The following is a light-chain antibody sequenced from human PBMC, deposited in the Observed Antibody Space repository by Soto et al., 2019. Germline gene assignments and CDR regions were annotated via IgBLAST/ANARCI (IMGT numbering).Light chain of an antibody. CDR2: GAS. V-gene: IGKV3-20*01. J-gene: IGKJ4*01. CDR3: QQYGSSPLT. CDR1: QSVSSSY. Sequence: IVFTQSPCTLSLSQGERATLSCRASQSVSSSYLAWYQQKPGQAPRLLIYGASSRATGIPDRFSGSGSGTDFTLTISRLEPEDFAVYYCQQYGSSPLTFGGGTKVDIK.